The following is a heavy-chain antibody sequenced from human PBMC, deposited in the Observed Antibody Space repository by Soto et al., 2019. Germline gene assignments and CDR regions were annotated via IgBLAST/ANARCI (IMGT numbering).Heavy chain of an antibody. V-gene: IGHV1-69*13. Sequence: SVKVSCKASGDTFSSYAISWVRQAPGQGLEWMGGIIPIFGTANYAQKFQGRVTITADESTSTAYMELSSLRSEDTAVYYCAGGSSSSSHYYYGMDVWGQGTTVTVSS. CDR1: GDTFSSYA. J-gene: IGHJ6*02. CDR2: IIPIFGTA. CDR3: AGGSSSSSHYYYGMDV. D-gene: IGHD6-6*01.